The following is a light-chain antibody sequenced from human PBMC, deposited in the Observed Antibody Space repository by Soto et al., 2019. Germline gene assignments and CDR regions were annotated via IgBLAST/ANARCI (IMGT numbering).Light chain of an antibody. CDR3: QQYGDSPPT. CDR2: GTS. J-gene: IGKJ1*01. V-gene: IGKV3-20*01. Sequence: EIVLTQSPGTLPLSPGESATLSCRASQSVSSNSLAWYRRNPGQPPSLLIYGTSTRATDIPRRFSGSGSGTDFTLTSTRLDPEHFAVYFCQQYGDSPPTFGQGTMVEV. CDR1: QSVSSNS.